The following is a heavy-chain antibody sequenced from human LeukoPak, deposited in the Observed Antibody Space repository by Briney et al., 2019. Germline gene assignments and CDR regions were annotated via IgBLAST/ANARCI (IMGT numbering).Heavy chain of an antibody. J-gene: IGHJ4*02. CDR1: GFTFSSYA. D-gene: IGHD3-10*01. CDR3: AKDRYYYGSGSYYFRGKPNY. V-gene: IGHV3-23*01. CDR2: ISGSGGST. Sequence: SGGSLRLSCAASGFTFSSYAMSWVRQAPGKGLEWVSAISGSGGSTYYADSVKGRFTISRDNSKNTLYLQMNSLRAEDTAVYYCAKDRYYYGSGSYYFRGKPNYWGQGTLVTVSS.